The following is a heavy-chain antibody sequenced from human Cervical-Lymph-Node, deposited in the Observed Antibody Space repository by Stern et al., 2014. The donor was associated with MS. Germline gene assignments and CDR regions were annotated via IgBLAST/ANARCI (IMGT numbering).Heavy chain of an antibody. V-gene: IGHV3-9*01. CDR2: IRWNSDHI. CDR3: AKDGVYFYGSGSYPDY. CDR1: GFTFNDYA. D-gene: IGHD3-10*01. Sequence: VQLVESGGGLVQPGRSLRLSCAASGFTFNDYAMHWVRRAPGKGLEWVSGIRWNSDHIGYADSVKGRFTISRDNAKNSLYLQMHSLRPEDTAMYYCAKDGVYFYGSGSYPDYWGQGTLVTVSS. J-gene: IGHJ4*02.